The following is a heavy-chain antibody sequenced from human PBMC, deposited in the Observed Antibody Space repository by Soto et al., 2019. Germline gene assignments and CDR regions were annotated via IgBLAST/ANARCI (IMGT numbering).Heavy chain of an antibody. CDR2: IIPFFGTA. CDR3: AKSAPMDAGDKYYYDF. D-gene: IGHD4-17*01. V-gene: IGHV1-69*13. CDR1: GGTFSTFG. Sequence: SVKVSCKASGGTFSTFGISWVRQAPGQGLEWMGGIIPFFGTARYSQKFEDRITITADESTNTVYMDLRSLTPEDTAIYYCAKSAPMDAGDKYYYDFWGQGALVTVSP. J-gene: IGHJ4*02.